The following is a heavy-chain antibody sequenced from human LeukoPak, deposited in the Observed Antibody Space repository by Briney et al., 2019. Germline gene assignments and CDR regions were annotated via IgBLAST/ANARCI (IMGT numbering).Heavy chain of an antibody. CDR3: ARDGRSGNFDK. Sequence: GGSLRLSCAVSGFTLWTYGMHWVRQAPGKGLAWVSVIRSDGSITTYADSVKGRFTISRDTAKNTLYLQMNSLRAEDTAVYYCARDGRSGNFDKWGQGTLVSVSS. D-gene: IGHD1-26*01. CDR1: GFTLWTYG. J-gene: IGHJ4*02. V-gene: IGHV3-74*01. CDR2: IRSDGSIT.